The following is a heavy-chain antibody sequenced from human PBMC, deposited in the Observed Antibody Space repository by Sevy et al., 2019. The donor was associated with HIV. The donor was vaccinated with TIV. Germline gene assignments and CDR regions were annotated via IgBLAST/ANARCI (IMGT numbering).Heavy chain of an antibody. CDR2: IKQDGSEK. CDR1: GFTFSSYW. J-gene: IGHJ4*02. Sequence: GGSLRLSCAASGFTFSSYWMSWVRQAPGKGLEWVANIKQDGSEKYYVDSGKGRFTISRDNAKNSLYLQMNSLRAEDTAVYYCARYDWIAAADFDYWGQGTLVTVSS. V-gene: IGHV3-7*03. D-gene: IGHD6-13*01. CDR3: ARYDWIAAADFDY.